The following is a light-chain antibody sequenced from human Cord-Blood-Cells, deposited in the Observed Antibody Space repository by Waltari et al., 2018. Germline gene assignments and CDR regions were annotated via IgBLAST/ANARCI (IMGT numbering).Light chain of an antibody. CDR1: QSVSSY. CDR3: QQRSNWPPIT. Sequence: EIVLTQSPATLSLSPGERATISCRASQSVSSYLAWYQQKPGQAPRLLIYDASNRATGLPARFSGSVSGTDFTLTISSLEPEDFAVYYCQQRSNWPPITFGQGTRLEIK. CDR2: DAS. J-gene: IGKJ5*01. V-gene: IGKV3-11*01.